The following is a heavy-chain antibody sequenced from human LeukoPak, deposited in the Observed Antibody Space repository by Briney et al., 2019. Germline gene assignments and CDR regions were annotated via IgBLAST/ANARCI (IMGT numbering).Heavy chain of an antibody. Sequence: SETLSLTCAVYGGSFSGYYWSWIRQPPGKGLEWIGEINHSGSTYYNPSLKSRVTMSADTFKNQFSLKLSSVTAADTAIYYCARHAIMYCSGGDCYSGGFDPWGRGTLVTVSS. J-gene: IGHJ5*02. CDR3: ARHAIMYCSGGDCYSGGFDP. CDR2: INHSGST. V-gene: IGHV4-34*01. D-gene: IGHD2-15*01. CDR1: GGSFSGYY.